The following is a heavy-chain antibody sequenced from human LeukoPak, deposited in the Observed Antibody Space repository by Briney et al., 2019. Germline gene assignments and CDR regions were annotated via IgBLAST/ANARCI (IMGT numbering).Heavy chain of an antibody. V-gene: IGHV1-69*13. D-gene: IGHD3-10*01. CDR1: GGTFSSYA. CDR3: ARDREVRGVIITLHWFDP. CDR2: IIPIFGTA. J-gene: IGHJ5*02. Sequence: SVKVSCKASGGTFSSYAISWVRQAPGQGLERMGGIIPIFGTANYAQKFQGRVTITADESTSTAYMELSSLRSEDTAVYYCARDREVRGVIITLHWFDPWGQGTLVTVSS.